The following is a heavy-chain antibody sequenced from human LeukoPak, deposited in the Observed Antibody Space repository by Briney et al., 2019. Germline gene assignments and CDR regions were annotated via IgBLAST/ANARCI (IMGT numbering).Heavy chain of an antibody. V-gene: IGHV3-30-3*01. Sequence: GGSLRLSCAASGFTFSSYAMHWVRQAPGKGLQWVAVISSDGSNKYYVDSVKGRFTISRDNSKNTLYLQMNSLRVEDMAVYYCARDRHVAAAGYYFDYWGQGTLVTVSS. D-gene: IGHD6-25*01. CDR3: ARDRHVAAAGYYFDY. CDR1: GFTFSSYA. J-gene: IGHJ4*02. CDR2: ISSDGSNK.